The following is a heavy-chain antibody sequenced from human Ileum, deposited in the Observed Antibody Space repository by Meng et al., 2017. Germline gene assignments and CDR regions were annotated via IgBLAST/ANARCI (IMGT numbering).Heavy chain of an antibody. CDR3: ASGSGSLDY. J-gene: IGHJ4*02. D-gene: IGHD3-3*01. V-gene: IGHV6-1*02. CDR2: TYYTSKWYS. Sequence: QVQLRPPVPGLWQPRHTLSPTCAGSGGSVSSNIAAWNWIRQSPLRGLEWLGRTYYTSKWYSEYAVSVKSRISITPDTSKNQFSLQMNSVTPEDTAVYYCASGSGSLDYWGPGTLVTVSS. CDR1: GGSVSSNIAA.